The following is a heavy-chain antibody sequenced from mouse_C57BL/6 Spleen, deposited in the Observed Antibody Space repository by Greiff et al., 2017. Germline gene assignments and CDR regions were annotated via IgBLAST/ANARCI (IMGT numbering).Heavy chain of an antibody. J-gene: IGHJ2*01. D-gene: IGHD1-1*01. Sequence: VKLVESGPELVKPGASVKISCKASGYAFSSSWMNWVKQRPGKGLEWIGRIYPGDGDTNYNGKFKGKATLTADKSSSTAYMQLSSLTSEDSAVYFCANNCGSSYFTLFDYWGQGTTLTVSS. CDR3: ANNCGSSYFTLFDY. V-gene: IGHV1-82*01. CDR2: IYPGDGDT. CDR1: GYAFSSSW.